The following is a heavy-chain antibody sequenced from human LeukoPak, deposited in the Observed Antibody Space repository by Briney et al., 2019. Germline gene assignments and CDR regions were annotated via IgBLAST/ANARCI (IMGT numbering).Heavy chain of an antibody. Sequence: PSETLSLTCTVSGASISNYYWSWIRQTPEKGLEWMGHIHSSGGSSYYPSLKSRLTLSIDTSRNQLSLKLPSVTAADTAVYFCARLESYHDFWGQEALVTVSS. D-gene: IGHD1-26*01. J-gene: IGHJ4*02. V-gene: IGHV4-4*09. CDR1: GASISNYY. CDR2: IHSSGGS. CDR3: ARLESYHDF.